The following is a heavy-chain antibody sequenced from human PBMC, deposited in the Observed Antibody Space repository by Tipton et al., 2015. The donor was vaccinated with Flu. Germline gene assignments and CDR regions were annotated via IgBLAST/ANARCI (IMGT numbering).Heavy chain of an antibody. J-gene: IGHJ6*02. CDR3: ARGDGYSYGFFYYYYYGMDV. CDR2: MNPNSGNT. Sequence: QLVQSGAEVKKPGASVKVSCKASGYTFTSYGINWVRQATGQGLEWMGWMNPNSGNTGYAQKFQGRVTMTRNTSISTAYMELSSLRSEDTAVYYCARGDGYSYGFFYYYYYGMDVWGQGTTVTVSS. V-gene: IGHV1-8*01. D-gene: IGHD5-18*01. CDR1: GYTFTSYG.